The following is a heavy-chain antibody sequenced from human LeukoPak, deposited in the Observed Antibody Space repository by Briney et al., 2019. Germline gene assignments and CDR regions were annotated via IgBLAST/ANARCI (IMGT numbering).Heavy chain of an antibody. J-gene: IGHJ3*02. V-gene: IGHV3-23*01. CDR2: ISGSGGST. CDR1: GFTFSSYS. Sequence: PGGSLRLSCAASGFTFSSYSMNWVRQAPGKGLEWVSAISGSGGSTYYADSVKGRFTISRDNSKNTLYLQMNSLRAEDTAVYYCAIPIPGVGATSGAFDIWGQGTMVTVSS. D-gene: IGHD1-26*01. CDR3: AIPIPGVGATSGAFDI.